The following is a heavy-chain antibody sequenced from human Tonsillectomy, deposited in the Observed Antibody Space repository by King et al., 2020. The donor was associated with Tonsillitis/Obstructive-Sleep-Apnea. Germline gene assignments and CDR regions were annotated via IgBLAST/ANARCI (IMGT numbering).Heavy chain of an antibody. CDR3: AKEGDFYTKYVI. V-gene: IGHV3-30*18. D-gene: IGHD2-21*01. CDR2: MSYDGGNQ. CDR1: GFTFSNYD. Sequence: QVQLVESGGGVVQPGRSLRLSCVASGFTFSNYDMHWVRQAPGKGLEWTAFMSYDGGNQYYADSVKGRFTISRDNSKNTLYLQMNSLRAEDTAVYYCAKEGDFYTKYVIWGQGDLVTVSS. J-gene: IGHJ4*02.